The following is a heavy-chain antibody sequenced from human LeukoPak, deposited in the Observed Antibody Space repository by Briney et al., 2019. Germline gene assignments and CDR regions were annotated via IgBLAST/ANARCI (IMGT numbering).Heavy chain of an antibody. D-gene: IGHD6-13*01. V-gene: IGHV1-8*01. J-gene: IGHJ4*02. CDR2: MHPNSGNT. CDR1: GYTFTSYG. Sequence: ASVKLSCKASGYTFTSYGINWVRQATGQGLEWRGWMHPNSGNTGYAQKFQGRVTMTRNTSISTAYKDLGSLRSDNTAVYYCARGRAAAGTEEFLYWGQGTLVTVSS. CDR3: ARGRAAAGTEEFLY.